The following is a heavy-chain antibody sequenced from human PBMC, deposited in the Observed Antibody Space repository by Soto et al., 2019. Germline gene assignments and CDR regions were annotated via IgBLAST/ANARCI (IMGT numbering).Heavy chain of an antibody. CDR1: GYTFTSYR. D-gene: IGHD3-3*01. V-gene: IGHV1-18*01. CDR3: ARGIEGFLDY. J-gene: IGHJ4*02. CDR2: ITIYSGIT. Sequence: QVQLVQSGAEVKKPGASVKVSCKASGYTFTSYRISWVRQAPGQGLEWMGWITIYSGITNYAPKLQGRVTMTTDTSTSTAYMEVRSLRSDDTAVYYCARGIEGFLDYWGQGTLVTVSS.